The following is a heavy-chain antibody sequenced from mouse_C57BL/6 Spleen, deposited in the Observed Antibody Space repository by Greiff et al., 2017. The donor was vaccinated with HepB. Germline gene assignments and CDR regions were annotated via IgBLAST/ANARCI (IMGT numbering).Heavy chain of an antibody. CDR2: IDPSDSYT. V-gene: IGHV1-50*01. J-gene: IGHJ2*01. CDR3: ARPFYYGTLYFDY. D-gene: IGHD1-1*01. CDR1: GYTFTSYW. Sequence: VKLQEPGAELVKPGASVKLSCKASGYTFTSYWMQWVKQRPGQGLEWIGEIDPSDSYTNYNQKFKGKATLTVDTSSSTAYMQLSSLTSEDSAVYYCARPFYYGTLYFDYWGQGTTLTVSS.